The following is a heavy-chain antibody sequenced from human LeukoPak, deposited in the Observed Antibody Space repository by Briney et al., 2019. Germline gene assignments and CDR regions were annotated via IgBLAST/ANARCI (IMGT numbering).Heavy chain of an antibody. V-gene: IGHV4-39*07. CDR3: ARRTGWFDP. D-gene: IGHD1-1*01. Sequence: SETLSLTCTVSGGSTSSSNYYWGWIRQPPGKGLEWIGEINHSGSTNYNPSLKSRVTISVDTSKNQFSLKLSSVTAADTAVYYCARRTGWFDPWGQGTLVTVSS. CDR1: GGSTSSSNYY. J-gene: IGHJ5*02. CDR2: INHSGST.